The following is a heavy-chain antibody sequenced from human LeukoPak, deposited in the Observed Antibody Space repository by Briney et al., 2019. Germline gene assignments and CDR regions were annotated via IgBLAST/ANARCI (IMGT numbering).Heavy chain of an antibody. CDR2: INPNSGDT. Sequence: GASVKVSCKASGYTFTGYYMHWVRQAPGQGLEWMGWINPNSGDTKIAQKFQGRVTMTRDTSISTAYMELSSLRSEDTAVYYCARAEHIDGYCSGGSCYLPDVWGQGTTVTVSS. J-gene: IGHJ6*02. D-gene: IGHD2-15*01. V-gene: IGHV1-2*02. CDR3: ARAEHIDGYCSGGSCYLPDV. CDR1: GYTFTGYY.